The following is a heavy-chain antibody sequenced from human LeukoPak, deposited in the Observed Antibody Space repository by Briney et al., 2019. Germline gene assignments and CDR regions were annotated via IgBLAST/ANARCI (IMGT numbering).Heavy chain of an antibody. Sequence: GGSLRLSCAASGFTSDDYAMHWVRQAPGKGLEWVSGISWNSGSIGYADSVKGRLTISRDNAKNSLYLQMNSLRAEDTALYYCAKDEYSSGWYYFDYWGQGTLVTVSS. J-gene: IGHJ4*02. D-gene: IGHD6-19*01. CDR3: AKDEYSSGWYYFDY. V-gene: IGHV3-9*02. CDR1: GFTSDDYA. CDR2: ISWNSGSI.